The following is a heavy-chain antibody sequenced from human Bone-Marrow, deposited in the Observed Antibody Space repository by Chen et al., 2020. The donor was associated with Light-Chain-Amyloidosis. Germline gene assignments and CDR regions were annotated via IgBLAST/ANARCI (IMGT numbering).Heavy chain of an antibody. V-gene: IGHV3-49*04. CDR1: GFTFGDYG. D-gene: IGHD6-25*01. J-gene: IGHJ4*02. CDR3: SRAGKRAAAANVDY. CDR2: IRSKTYGGTA. Sequence: EVQLVESGGGLVQAGRSLRLSGTASGFTFGDYGMTWVRQAPGKGLEWVGFIRSKTYGGTAEYAASVKGRWTISRDDSKSTVYLEVDSLKSEDTAVYYCSRAGKRAAAANVDYWGQGTLVAVSS.